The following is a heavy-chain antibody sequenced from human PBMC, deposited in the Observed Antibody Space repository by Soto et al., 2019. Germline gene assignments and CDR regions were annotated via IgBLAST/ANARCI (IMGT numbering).Heavy chain of an antibody. CDR2: ISYDGSNK. D-gene: IGHD6-13*01. CDR1: GFTFSSYG. Sequence: QVQLVESGGGVVQPGRSLRLSCAASGFTFSSYGMHWVRQAPGKGLEWVAVISYDGSNKYYADSVKGRFTISRDNSKNTLYLQMNSLRAEDTAVYYCAKGAPIAAAGRGVVGWFDPWGQGTLVTVSS. J-gene: IGHJ5*02. V-gene: IGHV3-30*18. CDR3: AKGAPIAAAGRGVVGWFDP.